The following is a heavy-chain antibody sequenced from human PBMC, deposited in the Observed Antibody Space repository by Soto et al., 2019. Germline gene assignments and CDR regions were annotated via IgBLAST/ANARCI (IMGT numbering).Heavy chain of an antibody. D-gene: IGHD3-10*01. Sequence: QVQLQESGPGLVKPSQTLSLTCTVSGGSISSGGYYWSWIRQHPGKGLEWIGYIYYSGSTYYNPSLKSRVTISVDTSKNQFSLKLSSVTAADTAVSYCARSFYGSGSCFDYWGQGNLVTVSS. J-gene: IGHJ4*02. CDR1: GGSISSGGYY. CDR2: IYYSGST. CDR3: ARSFYGSGSCFDY. V-gene: IGHV4-31*03.